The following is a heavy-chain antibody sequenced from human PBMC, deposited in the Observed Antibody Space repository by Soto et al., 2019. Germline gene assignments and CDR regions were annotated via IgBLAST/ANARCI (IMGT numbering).Heavy chain of an antibody. Sequence: QGQLVQSGPEVKKPGAPVKVSCKASGYTFTRYGICWVRQAPGQGLEWMGWISGYNGDTNYAQKVQGGVTMTLDTSTSTAYMELRSLTSDDTAIYYCAKNGQLPYDYSGMDVWGQGTTVTVSS. CDR1: GYTFTRYG. CDR3: AKNGQLPYDYSGMDV. J-gene: IGHJ6*02. D-gene: IGHD1-1*01. CDR2: ISGYNGDT. V-gene: IGHV1-18*01.